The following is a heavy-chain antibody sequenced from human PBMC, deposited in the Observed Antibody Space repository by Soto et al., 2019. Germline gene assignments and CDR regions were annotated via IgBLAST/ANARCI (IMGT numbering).Heavy chain of an antibody. CDR3: ATQEVGGSYVYTFDP. J-gene: IGHJ5*02. CDR2: TYHSGNP. CDR1: GDTISTGVYT. D-gene: IGHD1-26*01. Sequence: PSETLSLTCDVSGDTISTGVYTWAWIRQPPGKALEWIGHTYHSGNPYYNPSLKSRVTISVDTSKNQFSLKLSSVTAADTAVYYCATQEVGGSYVYTFDPWGQGTLVTVSS. V-gene: IGHV4-30-2*03.